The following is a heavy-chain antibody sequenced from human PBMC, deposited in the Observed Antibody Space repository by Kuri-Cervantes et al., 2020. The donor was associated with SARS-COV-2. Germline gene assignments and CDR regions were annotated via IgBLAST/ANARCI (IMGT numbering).Heavy chain of an antibody. V-gene: IGHV1-18*01. CDR2: ISAHNGNT. CDR1: GYTFNNYG. CDR3: ARDIYSPNCSSTSCPYYYYYYGMDV. D-gene: IGHD2-2*01. J-gene: IGHJ6*02. Sequence: ASVKVSCNASGYTFNNYGISWVRQAPGQGLEWMGWISAHNGNTNYAQKVQGRVTMTTDTSTNTAYMELRRLRSDDTAVYYCARDIYSPNCSSTSCPYYYYYYGMDVWGQGTTVTVSS.